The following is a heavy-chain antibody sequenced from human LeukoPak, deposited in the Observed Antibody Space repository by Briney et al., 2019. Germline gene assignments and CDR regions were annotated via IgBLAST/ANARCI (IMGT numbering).Heavy chain of an antibody. D-gene: IGHD3-22*01. J-gene: IGHJ4*02. V-gene: IGHV4-59*12. Sequence: SETLSLTCTVSGGSISTYYWNWIRQPPGKGLEWIGYVFYSGSTNYNPSLKSRVTISVDTSKNQFSLKLSSVTAADTAVYYCARLYYYDSSGPADSDYWGQGTLVTVSS. CDR3: ARLYYYDSSGPADSDY. CDR2: VFYSGST. CDR1: GGSISTYY.